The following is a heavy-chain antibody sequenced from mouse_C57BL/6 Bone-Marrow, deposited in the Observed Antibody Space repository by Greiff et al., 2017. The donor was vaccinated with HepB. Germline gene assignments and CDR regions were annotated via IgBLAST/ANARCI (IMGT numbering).Heavy chain of an antibody. Sequence: QVQLKQPGAELVKPGASVKVSCKASGYTFTSYWMHWVKQRPGQGLEWIGRIHPSDSDTNYNQKFKGKATLTVDKSSSTAYMQLSSLTSEDSAVYYCAIVNWDRGYFDYWGQGTTLTVSS. CDR2: IHPSDSDT. CDR1: GYTFTSYW. V-gene: IGHV1-74*01. CDR3: AIVNWDRGYFDY. J-gene: IGHJ2*01. D-gene: IGHD4-1*01.